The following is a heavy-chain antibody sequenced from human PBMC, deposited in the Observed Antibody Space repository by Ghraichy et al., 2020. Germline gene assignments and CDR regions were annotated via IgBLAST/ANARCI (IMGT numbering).Heavy chain of an antibody. CDR1: GFTFSGSP. CDR3: ASSGAMGYCSLTSCPRDYYCGLDL. J-gene: IGHJ6*04. D-gene: IGHD2-2*01. Sequence: GALRLSCAASGFTFSGSPVHWVRQASGKGLEWVARIRTKADNYATHYPASGKGRFTIYRDDSKDTAYLQMDSLKIEDTAVYYCASSGAMGYCSLTSCPRDYYCGLDLRGNGPRV. V-gene: IGHV3-73*01. CDR2: IRTKADNYAT.